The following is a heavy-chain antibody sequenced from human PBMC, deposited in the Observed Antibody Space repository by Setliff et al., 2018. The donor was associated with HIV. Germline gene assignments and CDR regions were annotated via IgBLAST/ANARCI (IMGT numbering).Heavy chain of an antibody. CDR2: IDWDDVK. D-gene: IGHD3-10*01. V-gene: IGHV2-70*11. Sequence: ESGPTLVNPTQTLTLTCTFSGFSLSPRGMSVSWIRQPPGKALEWLARIDWDDVKYYSTSLKTRLTISKDTSKNQVVLTMTNMDPVDTATYYCARGSESLTYFDNLGPGTLVTVSS. CDR1: GFSLSPRGMS. J-gene: IGHJ4*02. CDR3: ARGSESLTYFDN.